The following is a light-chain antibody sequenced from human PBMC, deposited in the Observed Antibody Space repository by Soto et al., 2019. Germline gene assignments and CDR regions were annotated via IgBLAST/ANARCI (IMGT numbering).Light chain of an antibody. J-gene: IGKJ2*01. CDR2: LGS. V-gene: IGKV2-28*01. CDR3: MQALQSPRT. Sequence: EIDMTQSPLSLPVTPGEPASISCRSSQSLSHRNGKTYLDWYLQKPGQSPHLLIYLGSNRASGVPDRFTSSGSGTDFTLKISRVEAEDVGIYYCMQALQSPRTFGQGTKLEIK. CDR1: QSLSHRNGKTY.